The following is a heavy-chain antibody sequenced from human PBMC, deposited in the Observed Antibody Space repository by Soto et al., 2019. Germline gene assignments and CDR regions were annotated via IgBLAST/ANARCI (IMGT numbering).Heavy chain of an antibody. J-gene: IGHJ6*04. CDR2: IGTSGSPI. CDR3: ARDSGSYDSDV. Sequence: GGSLRLSCAASGFTFSRYNMNWGRQAPGKGLEWVSYIGTSGSPIYYADSVKGRFTISRDNAKNSLYLQMDSLRAEDTAVYYCARDSGSYDSDVWGKGTTVTVSS. CDR1: GFTFSRYN. V-gene: IGHV3-48*01. D-gene: IGHD5-12*01.